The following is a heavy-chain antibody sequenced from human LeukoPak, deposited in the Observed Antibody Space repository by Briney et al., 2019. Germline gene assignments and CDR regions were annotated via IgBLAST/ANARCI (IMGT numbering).Heavy chain of an antibody. Sequence: GGSLRLSCAASGFTFSTYAMTWGRQAPGKRLEWGSAISAGGGSTYYADSVKGRFTISRDNSKNTLFLQMNSLRAEDTAVYYCAKDYVGVASIDYWGQGTLVTVSS. V-gene: IGHV3-23*01. J-gene: IGHJ4*02. CDR2: ISAGGGST. CDR1: GFTFSTYA. D-gene: IGHD1-26*01. CDR3: AKDYVGVASIDY.